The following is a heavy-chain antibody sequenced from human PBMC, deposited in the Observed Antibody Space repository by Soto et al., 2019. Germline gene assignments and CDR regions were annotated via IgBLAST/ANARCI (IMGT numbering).Heavy chain of an antibody. CDR2: IYYSGST. V-gene: IGHV4-59*01. Sequence: SETLSLTCTVSGGSISSYYWSWIRRPPGKGLEWIGYIYYSGSTNYNPSLKSRVTISVDTSKNQFSLKLSSVTAADTAVYYCARGSDYYDSSGYPYWYFDLWGRGTLVTVSS. CDR1: GGSISSYY. D-gene: IGHD3-22*01. J-gene: IGHJ2*01. CDR3: ARGSDYYDSSGYPYWYFDL.